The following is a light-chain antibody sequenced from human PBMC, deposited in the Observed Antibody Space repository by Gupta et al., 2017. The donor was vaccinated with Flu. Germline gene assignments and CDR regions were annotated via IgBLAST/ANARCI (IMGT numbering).Light chain of an antibody. CDR2: AAS. J-gene: IGKJ3*01. CDR1: QRISRY. CDR3: QQRYSTPFT. V-gene: IGKV1-39*01. Sequence: DIQMTQSPSSLSASVGDRVTITCRASQRISRYLDWYQQKPGKAPKLLIYAASRGESGVPSRFSGSGSGTDFTLTISSRQPEDFATYYCQQRYSTPFTFGHGTKVDIK.